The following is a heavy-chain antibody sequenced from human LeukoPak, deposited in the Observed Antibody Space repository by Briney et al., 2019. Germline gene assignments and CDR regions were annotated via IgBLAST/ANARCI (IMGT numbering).Heavy chain of an antibody. V-gene: IGHV4-39*07. J-gene: IGHJ6*03. CDR2: IYYSGST. D-gene: IGHD3-9*01. Sequence: SETLSLTCTVSGGSISSSSYYWGWIRQPPGKGLEWIGSIYYSGSTYYNPSLKSRVTISVDTSKNQFSLKLSSVTAADTAVYYCARDVAEKKLRYFDWLGLHMDVWGKGTTVTVSS. CDR3: ARDVAEKKLRYFDWLGLHMDV. CDR1: GGSISSSSYY.